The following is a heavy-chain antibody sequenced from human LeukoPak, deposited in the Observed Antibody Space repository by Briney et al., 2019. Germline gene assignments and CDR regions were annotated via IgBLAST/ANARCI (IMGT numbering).Heavy chain of an antibody. D-gene: IGHD2-2*01. J-gene: IGHJ5*02. CDR3: ARARYCSSTSCYAPYNWFDP. V-gene: IGHV4-38-2*01. CDR2: FYHSGGT. CDR1: GYSISSGYY. Sequence: LGTPSLTCAVSGYSISSGYYWGWVRQPPGKGLEWIGGFYHSGGTYYNPSLKSRVTISVDTSKNQFSLKLSSVTAADTAVYYCARARYCSSTSCYAPYNWFDPWGQGTLVTVSS.